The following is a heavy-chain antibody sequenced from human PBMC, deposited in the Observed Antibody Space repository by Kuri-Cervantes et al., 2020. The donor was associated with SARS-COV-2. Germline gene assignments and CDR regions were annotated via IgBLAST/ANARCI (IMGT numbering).Heavy chain of an antibody. Sequence: GGSLRLSCAASGFTFSSYDMHWVRQAPGKGLEWVAVISYDASNKYYAGSLKGRFTVSRDNSKNTLYLQMGSLRAEDMAVYYCARGSSCSSTSCYEVGWFDPWGQGTLVTVSS. CDR2: ISYDASNK. D-gene: IGHD2-2*01. CDR1: GFTFSSYD. CDR3: ARGSSCSSTSCYEVGWFDP. J-gene: IGHJ5*02. V-gene: IGHV3-30*14.